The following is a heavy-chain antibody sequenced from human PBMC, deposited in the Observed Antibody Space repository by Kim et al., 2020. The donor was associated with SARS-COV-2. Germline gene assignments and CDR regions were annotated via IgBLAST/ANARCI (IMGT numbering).Heavy chain of an antibody. V-gene: IGHV1-2*05. CDR2: INPNSGGS. CDR1: GYSVPGHY. J-gene: IGHJ2*01. Sequence: ASVKVSCNASGYSVPGHYIHWVRQAPGQGLEWMGRINPNSGGSNYAQHFQGRVTMTWDTSIKTAYMELSSLRYDDTLVYYCARSPLALAVDWYFDLWGRGTLVTVSS. CDR3: ARSPLALAVDWYFDL.